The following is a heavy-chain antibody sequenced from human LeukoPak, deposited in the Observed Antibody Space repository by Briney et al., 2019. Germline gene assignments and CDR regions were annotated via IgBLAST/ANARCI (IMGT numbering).Heavy chain of an antibody. D-gene: IGHD3-22*01. Sequence: GASVKVSCKASGYTFTSYGISWVRQAPGQGLEWMGWISAHNGNTNYAQKLQGRVTMTTDTSTSTAYMELRSLRSDDTAVYYCARDLGWRDSSGSSDYWGQGTLVTVSS. CDR2: ISAHNGNT. V-gene: IGHV1-18*01. J-gene: IGHJ4*02. CDR3: ARDLGWRDSSGSSDY. CDR1: GYTFTSYG.